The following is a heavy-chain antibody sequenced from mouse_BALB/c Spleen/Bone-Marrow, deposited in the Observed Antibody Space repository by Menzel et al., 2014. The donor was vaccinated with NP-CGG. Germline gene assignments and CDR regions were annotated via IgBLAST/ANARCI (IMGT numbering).Heavy chain of an antibody. CDR2: IRNNAKGYTT. CDR3: ARDENVGIYWCYDV. J-gene: IGHJ1*01. CDR1: GFTFTDYY. V-gene: IGHV7-3*02. D-gene: IGHD4-1*01. Sequence: DVMLVESGGGLVQPGGSLRLSCATSGFTFTDYYMSWVRPPPGKALEWLGFIRNNAKGYTTEYSASVKGRFTISRDNSQSILYLQMNTRRAEDRATYYCARDENVGIYWCYDVWGAGTTGTVSS.